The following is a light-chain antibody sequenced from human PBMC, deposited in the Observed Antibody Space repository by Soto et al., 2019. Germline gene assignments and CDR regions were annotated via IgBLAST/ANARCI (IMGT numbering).Light chain of an antibody. CDR3: AAWDDSLNGVV. Sequence: QSVLTQPASVSGSPGQSITISCTGTSSDVGGYNYVSWYQQHPGKVPKLMIYEVSYRPSGVSNRFSGSKSGNTASLTISGLQSEDEADYYCAAWDDSLNGVVFGGGTKLTVL. J-gene: IGLJ2*01. V-gene: IGLV2-14*01. CDR1: SSDVGGYNY. CDR2: EVS.